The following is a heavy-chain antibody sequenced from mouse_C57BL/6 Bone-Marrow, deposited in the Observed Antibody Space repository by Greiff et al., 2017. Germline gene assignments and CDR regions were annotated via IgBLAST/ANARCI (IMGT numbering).Heavy chain of an antibody. J-gene: IGHJ3*01. Sequence: VQLQQSGAELVRPGASVKLSCTASGFNIKDDYMHWVKPRPEQGLEWIGWIDPENGDTEYASKFQGKATITADTSSNTAYLQLSSLTSEDTAVYYCTTYDGNSAWFAYWGQGTLVTVSA. V-gene: IGHV14-4*01. CDR1: GFNIKDDY. CDR2: IDPENGDT. D-gene: IGHD2-1*01. CDR3: TTYDGNSAWFAY.